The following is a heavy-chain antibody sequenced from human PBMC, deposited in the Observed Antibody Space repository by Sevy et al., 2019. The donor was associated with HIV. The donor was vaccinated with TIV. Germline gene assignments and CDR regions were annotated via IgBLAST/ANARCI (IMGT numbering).Heavy chain of an antibody. V-gene: IGHV3-23*01. Sequence: GGSLRLSCAASGFTFSSYAMSWVRQAPGKGLEWVSAISGSGGSTYYADSVKGRFTISRDNSKNTLYLQMNSLRAEDTAVYYCAKTSPRYDILTGHYNYWGQGTLVTVSS. CDR3: AKTSPRYDILTGHYNY. J-gene: IGHJ4*02. CDR1: GFTFSSYA. CDR2: ISGSGGST. D-gene: IGHD3-9*01.